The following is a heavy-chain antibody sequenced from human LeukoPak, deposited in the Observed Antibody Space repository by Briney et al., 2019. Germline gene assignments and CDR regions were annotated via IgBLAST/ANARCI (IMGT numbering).Heavy chain of an antibody. Sequence: SETLSLTCTVSGGSISTYYWSWIRQPPGKGLEWIGYIYYSGSTNYNPSLKSRVTISVDTSKNQFSLKLSSVTAADTAVYYCARSHSAWTSFDYGGQGTLVTVSS. CDR2: IYYSGST. D-gene: IGHD3/OR15-3a*01. CDR3: ARSHSAWTSFDY. CDR1: GGSISTYY. J-gene: IGHJ4*02. V-gene: IGHV4-59*01.